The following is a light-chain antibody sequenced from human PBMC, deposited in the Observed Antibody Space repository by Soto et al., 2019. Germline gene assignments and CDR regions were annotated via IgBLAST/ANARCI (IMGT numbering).Light chain of an antibody. V-gene: IGKV3-20*01. CDR3: QQYGSSPPRFT. CDR1: QSVSSTY. Sequence: EIVLTQSPGTLSLSPGDRATLSCRASQSVSSTYLAWYQQKPGQAPRLLIFGASIRATGIPDRFSGRGSGTDFTLTISRLEPEDFALYYCQQYGSSPPRFTFGQGTKLEIK. J-gene: IGKJ2*01. CDR2: GAS.